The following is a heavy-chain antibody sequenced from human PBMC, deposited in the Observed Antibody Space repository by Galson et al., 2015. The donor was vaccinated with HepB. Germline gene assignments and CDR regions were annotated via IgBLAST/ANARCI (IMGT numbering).Heavy chain of an antibody. Sequence: SVKVSCKASGYTFTGYYMHWVRQASGQGLEWMGWINPNSGGTNYAQKFQGWVTMTRDTSISTAYMELSRLRSDDTAVYYCARAFHGSGSYYNYYYYYGMDVWGQGTTVTVSS. D-gene: IGHD3-10*01. CDR1: GYTFTGYY. V-gene: IGHV1-2*04. J-gene: IGHJ6*02. CDR2: INPNSGGT. CDR3: ARAFHGSGSYYNYYYYYGMDV.